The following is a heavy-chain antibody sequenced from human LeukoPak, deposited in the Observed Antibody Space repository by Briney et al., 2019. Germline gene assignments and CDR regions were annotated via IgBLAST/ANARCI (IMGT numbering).Heavy chain of an antibody. D-gene: IGHD3-10*01. CDR2: IYYSGST. J-gene: IGHJ4*02. V-gene: IGHV4-59*08. CDR3: ARHYYSSGSFEY. Sequence: SETLSLTCTVSGGSISSYYWSWIRQPAGKGLEWIGYIYYSGSTNYNPSLKSRVTISVDTSKNQFSLKLSSVTAADTAVYYCARHYYSSGSFEYWGQGTLVTVSS. CDR1: GGSISSYY.